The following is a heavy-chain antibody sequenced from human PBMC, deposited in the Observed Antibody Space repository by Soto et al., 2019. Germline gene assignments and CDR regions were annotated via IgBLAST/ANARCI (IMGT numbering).Heavy chain of an antibody. J-gene: IGHJ6*02. CDR2: VSYWGGV. V-gene: IGHV4-31*03. D-gene: IGHD6-19*01. Sequence: QVQLQESGPGLVRSSQTLSLTCTVSGGSITNGDFSWTWIRQLPGRGLEWIGNVSYWGGVHSNPSLQNRLTISLDTSKSQFSMKLMSLTAADTAVYFCAGGGTEHSSSHKYGCDVWGQGTTVIVSS. CDR3: AGGGTEHSSSHKYGCDV. CDR1: GGSITNGDFS.